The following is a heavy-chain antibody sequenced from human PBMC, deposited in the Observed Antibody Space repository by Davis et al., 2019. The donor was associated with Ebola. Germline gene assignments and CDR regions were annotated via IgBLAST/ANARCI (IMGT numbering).Heavy chain of an antibody. J-gene: IGHJ4*02. CDR1: GFTFSRYA. CDR3: AKDDEDIVVVPPPMF. V-gene: IGHV3-23*01. D-gene: IGHD2-2*01. CDR2: ITGSGSRT. Sequence: GESLKISCAASGFTFSRYAMSWVRQAPGKGLEWVSAITGSGSRTYYADSVKGRFTISRDNSKNTLYLQMTSLSAEDTALYYCAKDDEDIVVVPPPMFWGQGTLVTVPS.